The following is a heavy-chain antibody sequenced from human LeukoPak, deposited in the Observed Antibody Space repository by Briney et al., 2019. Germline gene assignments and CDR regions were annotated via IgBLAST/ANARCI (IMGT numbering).Heavy chain of an antibody. D-gene: IGHD3-22*01. Sequence: PGGSLRLSCAASGFTLSSYGMHWVRQAPGKGLEWVAVIWYDGSNKYYADSVKGRFTISRDNSKNTLYLQMNSLRAEDTAVYYCARQYYDSSGYSVDAFDIWGQGTMVTVSS. J-gene: IGHJ3*02. CDR3: ARQYYDSSGYSVDAFDI. CDR2: IWYDGSNK. CDR1: GFTLSSYG. V-gene: IGHV3-33*01.